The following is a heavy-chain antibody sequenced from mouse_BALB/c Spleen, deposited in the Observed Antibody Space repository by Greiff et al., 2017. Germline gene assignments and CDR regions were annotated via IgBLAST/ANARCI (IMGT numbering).Heavy chain of an antibody. V-gene: IGHV2-6-5*01. CDR1: GFSLTDYG. J-gene: IGHJ4*01. CDR3: AKHHYGSSYGYAMDY. CDR2: IWGGGST. D-gene: IGHD1-1*01. Sequence: VQLVESGPGLVAPSQSLSITCTVSGFSLTDYGVSWIRQPPGKGLEWLGVIWGGGSTYYNSALKSRLSISKDNSKSQVFLKMNSLQTDDTAMYYCAKHHYGSSYGYAMDYWGQGTSVTVSS.